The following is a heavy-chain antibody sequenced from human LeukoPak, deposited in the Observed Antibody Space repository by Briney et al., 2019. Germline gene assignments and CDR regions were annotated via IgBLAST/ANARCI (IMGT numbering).Heavy chain of an antibody. J-gene: IGHJ3*02. Sequence: ASVKVSCKASGYTFTGYYMHWVRQAPGQGLEWMGWINPNSGGTNYAQKFQGRVTMTRDTSISTAYMELSRLRSDGTAVYYCARSGGGYSYGFGAFDIWGQGTMVTVSS. CDR2: INPNSGGT. CDR1: GYTFTGYY. CDR3: ARSGGGYSYGFGAFDI. D-gene: IGHD5-18*01. V-gene: IGHV1-2*02.